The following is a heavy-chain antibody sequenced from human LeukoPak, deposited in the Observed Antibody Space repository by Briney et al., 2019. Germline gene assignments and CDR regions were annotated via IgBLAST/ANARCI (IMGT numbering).Heavy chain of an antibody. Sequence: GGSLRLSCAASGFTFSSYGMHWVRQAPGKGLEWVAFIRYDGSNKYYADSVKGRFTISRDNSKNTLYLQMNSLRAEDTAVYYCAKDGELSDVFDYCGQGTLVTVSS. CDR2: IRYDGSNK. J-gene: IGHJ4*02. D-gene: IGHD3-16*02. CDR3: AKDGELSDVFDY. V-gene: IGHV3-30*02. CDR1: GFTFSSYG.